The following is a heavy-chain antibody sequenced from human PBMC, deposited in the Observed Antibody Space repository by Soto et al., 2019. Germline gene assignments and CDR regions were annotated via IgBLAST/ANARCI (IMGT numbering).Heavy chain of an antibody. J-gene: IGHJ4*02. Sequence: QITLKESGPTVVKPTQTVTLTCAVSGFSLSADGVAVGWIRQSPGQALEWLALIYWADDRRYSPSLAARLTINKDTSRKQVVLTMTNVHPVDTGTYLCAKQKQTGYRLFDTWGRGTLVTVSS. CDR1: GFSLSADGVA. V-gene: IGHV2-5*02. CDR2: IYWADDR. D-gene: IGHD5-18*01. CDR3: AKQKQTGYRLFDT.